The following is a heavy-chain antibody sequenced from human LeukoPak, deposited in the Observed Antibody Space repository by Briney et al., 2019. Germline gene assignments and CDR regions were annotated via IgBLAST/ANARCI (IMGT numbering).Heavy chain of an antibody. V-gene: IGHV4-30-4*08. D-gene: IGHD3-22*01. CDR2: IYYSGST. CDR1: GGSISSGDYY. CDR3: ARTYYYDSSGYIHFDY. J-gene: IGHJ4*02. Sequence: PSETLSLTCTVSGGSISSGDYYWRWLRQPPGTGLEWIGYIYYSGSTYYNPSLKSRVTISVDTSKNQFSLKLSSVTAADTAVYYCARTYYYDSSGYIHFDYWGQGTLVTVSS.